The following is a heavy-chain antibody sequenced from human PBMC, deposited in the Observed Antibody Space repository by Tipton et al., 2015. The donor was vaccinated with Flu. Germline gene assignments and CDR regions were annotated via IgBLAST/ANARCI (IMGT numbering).Heavy chain of an antibody. CDR1: GGSISSHY. D-gene: IGHD1-26*01. CDR3: AREKVGATSAFDI. CDR2: IYYSGST. V-gene: IGHV4-59*11. Sequence: TLSLTCTVSGGSISSHYWSWIRQPPGKGLEWIGYIYYSGSTNYNPSLKSRVTISVDTSKNQFSLKLSSVTAADTAVYYCAREKVGATSAFDIWGQGTMVTVPS. J-gene: IGHJ3*02.